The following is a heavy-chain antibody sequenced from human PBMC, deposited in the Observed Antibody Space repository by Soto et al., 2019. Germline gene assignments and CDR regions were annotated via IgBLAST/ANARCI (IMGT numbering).Heavy chain of an antibody. Sequence: PGGSLRLSCAASGFTVSTNYMTWVRQAPGEGLEWVSILYSGGDTYYADSVKGRFTISRDNSKNTLYLQMNSLKADDTAVCYCAREAKDYVDYDWGQGTLVTVSS. D-gene: IGHD4-17*01. CDR3: AREAKDYVDYD. CDR1: GFTVSTNY. CDR2: LYSGGDT. J-gene: IGHJ4*02. V-gene: IGHV3-53*01.